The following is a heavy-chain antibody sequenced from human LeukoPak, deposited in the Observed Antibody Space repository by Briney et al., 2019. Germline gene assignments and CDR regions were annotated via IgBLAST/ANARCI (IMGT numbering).Heavy chain of an antibody. J-gene: IGHJ5*02. CDR2: IYYSGST. CDR1: GGSISSYY. CDR3: ARGANWFDP. V-gene: IGHV4-59*01. Sequence: SETLSLTCTVSGGSISSYYWSWIRQPPGKGLEWIGYIYYSGSTNYNPSPKSRLTISVDTSKNQFSLKLNSVTATDTAVYYCARGANWFDPWGQGTLVTVSS.